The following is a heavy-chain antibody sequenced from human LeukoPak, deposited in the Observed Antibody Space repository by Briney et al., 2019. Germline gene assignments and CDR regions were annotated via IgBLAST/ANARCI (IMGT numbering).Heavy chain of an antibody. D-gene: IGHD6-13*01. V-gene: IGHV3-33*06. Sequence: GRSLRLSCAASGFTFSSYGMHWVRQAPGKGLEWVAVIWYDGSNKYYADSVKGRFTISRDNSKNTLYLQMNSLRAEDTAVYYCAKDYGSSWYYYFDYWGQGTLVTVSS. CDR2: IWYDGSNK. CDR1: GFTFSSYG. J-gene: IGHJ4*02. CDR3: AKDYGSSWYYYFDY.